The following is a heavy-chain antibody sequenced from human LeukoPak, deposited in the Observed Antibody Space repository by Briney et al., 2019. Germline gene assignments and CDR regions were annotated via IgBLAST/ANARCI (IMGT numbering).Heavy chain of an antibody. V-gene: IGHV4-34*01. D-gene: IGHD4-23*01. J-gene: IGHJ4*02. Sequence: SETLSLTCAVSGRSFRGYFCNWIRQPPGKGLEWIGEINHRGTTNYSPSLKSRVTISVDTSKNQFSLRLRSVTAADKAVYYCARDPTTVVTLPHYFDDWGQGTLVTVSS. CDR2: INHRGTT. CDR3: ARDPTTVVTLPHYFDD. CDR1: GRSFRGYF.